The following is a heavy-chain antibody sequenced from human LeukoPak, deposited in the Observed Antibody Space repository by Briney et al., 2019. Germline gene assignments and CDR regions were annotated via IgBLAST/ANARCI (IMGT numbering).Heavy chain of an antibody. CDR2: ISQSGST. D-gene: IGHD1-1*01. CDR1: GYSIKSGYY. J-gene: IGHJ4*02. CDR3: ARHDDF. Sequence: SETLSLTCTVSGYSIKSGYYWGWIRQPPGKGLEWIGSISQSGSTSYNPSLKSRITISVDTSKNKFSLKLSSLTAAHTAVYYCARHDDFWGQGTLVTVSS. V-gene: IGHV4-38-2*02.